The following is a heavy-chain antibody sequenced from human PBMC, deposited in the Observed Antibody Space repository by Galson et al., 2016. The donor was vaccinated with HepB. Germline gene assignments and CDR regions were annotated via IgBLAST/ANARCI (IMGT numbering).Heavy chain of an antibody. V-gene: IGHV1-18*01. CDR3: ARGGGGTYFENYYYGMDV. CDR1: GYTFTSFG. J-gene: IGHJ6*02. CDR2: ISAYNGYT. D-gene: IGHD1-26*01. Sequence: SVKVSCKASGYTFTSFGITWVRQAPGQGLEWMGWISAYNGYTNYAQKLQGRVTMTTPTSTSTVYMELRSLRSDDTAVYYRARGGGGTYFENYYYGMDVWGQGTTVTVSS.